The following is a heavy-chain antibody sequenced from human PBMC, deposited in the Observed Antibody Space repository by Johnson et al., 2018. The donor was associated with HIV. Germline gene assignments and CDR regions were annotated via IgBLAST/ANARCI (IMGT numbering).Heavy chain of an antibody. J-gene: IGHJ3*02. V-gene: IGHV3-48*04. D-gene: IGHD2-21*01. Sequence: VQLVESGGGVVRPGGSLRLSCAASGFTFGNYWMRWVRQAPGQGLEWISYISAFGLTMSYADSVKGRFTSSRDNDKNSLYMQMNSLTAEDTAVYYCAREAPQPSDSYDIWGQGTMVSVSS. CDR2: ISAFGLTM. CDR1: GFTFGNYW. CDR3: AREAPQPSDSYDI.